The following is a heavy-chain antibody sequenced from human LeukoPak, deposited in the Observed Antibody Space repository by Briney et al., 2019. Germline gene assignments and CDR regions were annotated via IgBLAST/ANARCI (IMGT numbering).Heavy chain of an antibody. CDR3: ARPVSAGDAFDI. V-gene: IGHV1-46*01. J-gene: IGHJ3*02. D-gene: IGHD3-10*01. CDR2: INPSGGST. CDR1: GYTFTSYY. Sequence: GASVKVSCKASGYTFTSYYMHWVRRAPGQGLEWMEIINPSGGSTSYAQKFQGRVTMTRDTSTSTVYMELSSLRSEDTAVYYCARPVSAGDAFDIWGQGTMVTVSS.